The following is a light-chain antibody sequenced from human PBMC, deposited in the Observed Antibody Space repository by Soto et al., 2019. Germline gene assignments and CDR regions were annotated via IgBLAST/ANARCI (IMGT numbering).Light chain of an antibody. CDR2: NVS. Sequence: QSALTQPASVSGSPGQSITISCTGTSSDVGGYSYVSWYQQHPGKAPKLMIYNVSDRPSGVSNRFSGSKSGNTASLTISGLQAEDEADYYCCSYTSISTLVFGGGTKVPS. J-gene: IGLJ2*01. CDR1: SSDVGGYSY. CDR3: CSYTSISTLV. V-gene: IGLV2-14*01.